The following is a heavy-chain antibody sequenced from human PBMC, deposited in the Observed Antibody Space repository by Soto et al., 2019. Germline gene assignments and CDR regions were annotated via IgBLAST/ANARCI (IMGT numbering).Heavy chain of an antibody. V-gene: IGHV3-21*01. J-gene: IGHJ6*02. D-gene: IGHD3-3*01. CDR2: ISSSSSYI. CDR3: ARVTTIFGVVITKPPIGMDV. Sequence: GSQSHSCGAAGFTFSIYSVHLVRQAPGKGLHWVSSISSSSSYIYYADSVKGRFTTPRDNAKNSLYLQMNSLRAEDTAVYYCARVTTIFGVVITKPPIGMDVWGQGTTVPVSS. CDR1: GFTFSIYS.